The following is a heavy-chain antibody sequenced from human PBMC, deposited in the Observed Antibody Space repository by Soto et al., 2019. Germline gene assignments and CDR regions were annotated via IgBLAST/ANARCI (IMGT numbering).Heavy chain of an antibody. CDR1: GFTFSNAW. CDR2: IKSKTDGGTK. Sequence: RGSLRLSFEASGFTFSNAWMSSVFQAPLKGLYWVGRIKSKTDGGTKDYSAPVKGRFTISRDDSKNTLYLQMNSLKTEETAVYYCTTPYYYDDAFDIWGQGTMVTVSS. D-gene: IGHD3-22*01. J-gene: IGHJ3*02. V-gene: IGHV3-15*01. CDR3: TTPYYYDDAFDI.